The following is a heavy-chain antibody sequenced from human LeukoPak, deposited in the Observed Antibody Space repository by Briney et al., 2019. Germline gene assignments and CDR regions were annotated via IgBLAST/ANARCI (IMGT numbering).Heavy chain of an antibody. V-gene: IGHV3-30-3*01. Sequence: GGSLRLSCAASGFTFSSYAMHWVRQAPGKGLEWVAVISYDGSNKHYADSVKGRFTISRDNSKNTLYLQMNSLRAEDTAIYYCASSIDSGYDWDYDYWGQGTLVTVSS. D-gene: IGHD5-12*01. CDR3: ASSIDSGYDWDYDY. CDR1: GFTFSSYA. CDR2: ISYDGSNK. J-gene: IGHJ4*02.